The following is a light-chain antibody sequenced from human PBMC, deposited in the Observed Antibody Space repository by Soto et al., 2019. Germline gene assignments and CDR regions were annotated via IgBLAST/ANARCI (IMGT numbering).Light chain of an antibody. V-gene: IGLV2-8*01. CDR1: SCDVGGDNY. CDR2: EVS. Sequence: QSALTQPPSASGSPGQSVTISCTGTSCDVGGDNYVSWYQQHPGKAPNLMISEVSKRPSGVPDRFSGSKSGTTASLTVSGLQAEDEADYYCSSYADSIVLFGGGTKLTVL. CDR3: SSYADSIVL. J-gene: IGLJ2*01.